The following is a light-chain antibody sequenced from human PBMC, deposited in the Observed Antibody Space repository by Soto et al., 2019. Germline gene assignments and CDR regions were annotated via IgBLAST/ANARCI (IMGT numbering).Light chain of an antibody. V-gene: IGKV3-20*01. CDR2: DAS. CDR3: QQYGNSPTGFT. Sequence: EIVLTQSPATLSLSPGERATVSCRASQSVSSSFLAWYQQKPGQAPRLLIYDASSRATGIPDRFSGSGSGTDFNLTISRLEPEDFAVYYCQQYGNSPTGFTFGPWTKVDIK. J-gene: IGKJ3*01. CDR1: QSVSSSF.